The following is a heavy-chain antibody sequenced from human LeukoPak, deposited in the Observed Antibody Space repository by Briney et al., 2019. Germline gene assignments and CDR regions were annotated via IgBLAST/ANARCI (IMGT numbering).Heavy chain of an antibody. V-gene: IGHV4-39*01. Sequence: KPSETLSLTCTGSGASINNNNYYWGWIRQPPGKGLEWNGSIYYSGSTYYNPSLKSRVTISVDTSSNQFSLSLSSVTAADTAVYYCARHYPHMDYTGWKQRWFDPWGQGTLVTVSS. CDR3: ARHYPHMDYTGWKQRWFDP. D-gene: IGHD6-19*01. CDR1: GASINNNNYY. J-gene: IGHJ5*02. CDR2: IYYSGST.